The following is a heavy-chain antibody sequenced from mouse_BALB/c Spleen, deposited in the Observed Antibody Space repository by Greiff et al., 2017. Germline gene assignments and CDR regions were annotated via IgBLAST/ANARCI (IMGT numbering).Heavy chain of an antibody. J-gene: IGHJ3*01. CDR3: ARDLTGSWFAY. D-gene: IGHD2-13*01. CDR2: INSNGGST. CDR1: GFTFSSYY. V-gene: IGHV5-6-2*01. Sequence: DVMLVESGGGLVKLGGSLKLSCAASGFTFSSYYMSWVRQTPEKRLELVAAINSNGGSTYYADTVKGRFTISRDNPKNTLFLQMTSLRSEDTAMYYCARDLTGSWFAYWGQGTLVTVSA.